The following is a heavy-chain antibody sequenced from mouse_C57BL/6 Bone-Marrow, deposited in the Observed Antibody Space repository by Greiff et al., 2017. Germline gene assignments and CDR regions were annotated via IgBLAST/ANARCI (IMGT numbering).Heavy chain of an antibody. V-gene: IGHV2-9-1*01. CDR2: IRTGGGT. D-gene: IGHD1-1*01. J-gene: IGHJ3*01. CDR1: GFSLTSYA. CDR3: ARNNPYYYGSIAY. Sequence: QVQLKESGPGLVAPSQSLSITCTVSGFSLTSYAISWVRQPPGKGLEWLGVIRTGGGTNYNSALNSRLSISKDNSKSQVFLKMNSLQTDDTARYYCARNNPYYYGSIAYWGQGTLVTVAA.